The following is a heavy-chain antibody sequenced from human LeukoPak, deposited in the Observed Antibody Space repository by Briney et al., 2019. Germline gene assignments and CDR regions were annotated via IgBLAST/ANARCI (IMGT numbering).Heavy chain of an antibody. CDR2: ISSSSSYI. V-gene: IGHV3-21*01. J-gene: IGHJ4*02. D-gene: IGHD3-22*01. CDR3: ASDSSGYYYTYYFDY. CDR1: GFTFSSYW. Sequence: GGSLRLSCAASGFTFSSYWMSWVRQAPGKGLEWVSSISSSSSYIYYADSVKGRFTISRDNAKNSLYLQMNSLRAEDTAVYYCASDSSGYYYTYYFDYWGQGTLVTVSS.